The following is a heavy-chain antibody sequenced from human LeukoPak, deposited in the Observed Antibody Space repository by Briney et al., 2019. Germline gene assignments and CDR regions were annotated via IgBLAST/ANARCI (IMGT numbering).Heavy chain of an antibody. CDR1: GITFRSYG. V-gene: IGHV3-30*18. CDR3: AKGARGDTVTSIVGLNWFDP. CDR2: ISYDGSHK. Sequence: PGGSLRLSCAASGITFRSYGMHWVSQAPGKGLEWVAVISYDGSHKYYADSVKGRFSISRDNSKNTLYLQMNSLRADDTAVYYCAKGARGDTVTSIVGLNWFDPWGQGTLVTVSS. D-gene: IGHD4-17*01. J-gene: IGHJ5*02.